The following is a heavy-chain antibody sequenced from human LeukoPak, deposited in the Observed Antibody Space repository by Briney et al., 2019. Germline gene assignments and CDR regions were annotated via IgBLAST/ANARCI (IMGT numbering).Heavy chain of an antibody. CDR3: AKRGAEVGTTVAPGDY. D-gene: IGHD1-26*01. J-gene: IGHJ4*02. Sequence: PGGSLRLSCAASGFTFSSYGMHWVCQAPGKGLDWVAFIRYDGSNKYYADSVKGRFTISRDNSKNTLYLQMNSLRAEDTAVYYCAKRGAEVGTTVAPGDYWGQGTLLTVSS. V-gene: IGHV3-30*02. CDR1: GFTFSSYG. CDR2: IRYDGSNK.